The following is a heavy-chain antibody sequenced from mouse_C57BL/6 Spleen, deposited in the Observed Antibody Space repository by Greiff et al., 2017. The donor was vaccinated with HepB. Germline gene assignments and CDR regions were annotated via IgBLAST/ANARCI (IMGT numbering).Heavy chain of an antibody. J-gene: IGHJ3*01. Sequence: VQLQESGPELVKPGASVKISCKASGYAFSSSWMNWVKQRPGKGLEWIGRIYPGDGDTNYNGKFKGKATLTADKSSSTAYMQLSSLTSEDSAVYFCARITAVGAYWGQGTLVTVSA. D-gene: IGHD1-1*01. CDR3: ARITAVGAY. CDR1: GYAFSSSW. CDR2: IYPGDGDT. V-gene: IGHV1-82*01.